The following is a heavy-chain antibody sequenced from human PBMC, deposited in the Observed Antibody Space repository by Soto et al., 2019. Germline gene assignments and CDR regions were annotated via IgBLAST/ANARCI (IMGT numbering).Heavy chain of an antibody. Sequence: QVQLVQSGAEVKKPGSSVKVSCKASGGTFSSYTIGWVRQAPGQGLEWMGRIIPILDTVNYAQKCQGRVTITPDKSTTIAYMELSSLRSEDTAVYYCARDLYGDYGSCPFYYMDVWGKGTAVTVSS. CDR1: GGTFSSYT. CDR3: ARDLYGDYGSCPFYYMDV. J-gene: IGHJ6*03. D-gene: IGHD4-17*01. CDR2: IIPILDTV. V-gene: IGHV1-69*08.